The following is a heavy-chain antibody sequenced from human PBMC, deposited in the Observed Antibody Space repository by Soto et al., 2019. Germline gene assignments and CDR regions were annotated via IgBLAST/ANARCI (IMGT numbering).Heavy chain of an antibody. CDR1: GFIFSNAW. CDR2: IKSKTDGGTT. Sequence: EVQLVESGGGLVKPGGSLRLSCAASGFIFSNAWMNWVRQAPGKGLEWVGGIKSKTDGGTTDYAAPVKGRFTISRDDSKNTLYLQMNSLKTEDTAVYYCITLPWGWGQGTTVIVSS. CDR3: ITLPWG. V-gene: IGHV3-15*07. J-gene: IGHJ6*02. D-gene: IGHD3-16*01.